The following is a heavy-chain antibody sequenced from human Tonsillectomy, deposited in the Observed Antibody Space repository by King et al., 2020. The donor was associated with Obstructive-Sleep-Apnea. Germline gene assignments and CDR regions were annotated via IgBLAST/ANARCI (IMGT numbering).Heavy chain of an antibody. CDR2: IYYSGST. Sequence: HVQLQESGPGLVKPSETLSLTCTVSGGSISDYYWSWIRQPPGKGLEWIGYIYYSGSTNYNPSLKSRVTISVDTSKNQFSLKLSSVTAADTAVYYCARWRDLGPYYYGSGSYGGFDYWGQGTLVTVSS. V-gene: IGHV4-59*08. D-gene: IGHD3-10*01. J-gene: IGHJ4*02. CDR1: GGSISDYY. CDR3: ARWRDLGPYYYGSGSYGGFDY.